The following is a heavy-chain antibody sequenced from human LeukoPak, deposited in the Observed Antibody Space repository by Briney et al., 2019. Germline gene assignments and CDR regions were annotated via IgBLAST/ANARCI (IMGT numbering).Heavy chain of an antibody. V-gene: IGHV4-4*02. CDR1: GGSISSSNW. Sequence: EPSETLSLTCAVSGGSISSSNWWSWVRQPPGKGLEWIGEIYHSGSTNYNPSLKSRVTISVDTSKNQFSLKLSSVTAADTAVYYCARGPNTSSRAFDIWGQGTMVTVSS. CDR2: IYHSGST. J-gene: IGHJ3*02. CDR3: ARGPNTSSRAFDI. D-gene: IGHD6-13*01.